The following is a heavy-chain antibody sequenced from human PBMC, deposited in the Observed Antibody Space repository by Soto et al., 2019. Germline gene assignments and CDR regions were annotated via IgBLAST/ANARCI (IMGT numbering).Heavy chain of an antibody. Sequence: SLRLSCVGSGFTFSTYSINWVRQAPGKGLEWVSSISSRSDIYYAGSVKGRFTISRDNAKNSVSLQMNSLRAEDTAVYYCAREYTAWPLAYGLDVWGQGTTVTVSS. CDR2: ISSRSDI. CDR1: GFTFSTYS. V-gene: IGHV3-21*01. D-gene: IGHD2-2*02. CDR3: AREYTAWPLAYGLDV. J-gene: IGHJ6*02.